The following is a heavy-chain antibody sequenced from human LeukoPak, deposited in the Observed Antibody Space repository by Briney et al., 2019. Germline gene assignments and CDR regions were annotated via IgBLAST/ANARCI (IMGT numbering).Heavy chain of an antibody. J-gene: IGHJ6*02. CDR3: AKPYGSLSRGGLDV. CDR2: ISYDGSNK. CDR1: GFTFSSYG. Sequence: GGSLRLSCAASGFTFSSYGMHWVRQAPGKGLEWVAVISYDGSNKYYADSVKGRFTISRDNSKNTLYLQMNSLRAEDTAVYYCAKPYGSLSRGGLDVWGQGTTVIVSS. D-gene: IGHD1-26*01. V-gene: IGHV3-30*18.